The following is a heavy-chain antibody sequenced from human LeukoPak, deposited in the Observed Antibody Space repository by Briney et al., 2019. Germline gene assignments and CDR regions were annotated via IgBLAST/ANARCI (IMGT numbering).Heavy chain of an antibody. CDR3: ARDLEGSRNSDYVPAYYMDV. D-gene: IGHD4-11*01. CDR1: GYTFTGYY. V-gene: IGHV1-2*02. J-gene: IGHJ6*03. Sequence: ASVKVSCKTSGYTFTGYYLHWVRQAPGQGLEWMGWINPNSGGTNYQGRVTMTRDTSFSTAYMELSRLRSEDTAVYYCARDLEGSRNSDYVPAYYMDVWGKGTTVTVSS. CDR2: INPNSGGT.